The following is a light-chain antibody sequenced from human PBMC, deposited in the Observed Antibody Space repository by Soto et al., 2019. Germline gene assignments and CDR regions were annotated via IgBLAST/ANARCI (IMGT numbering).Light chain of an antibody. V-gene: IGKV1-5*01. Sequence: DMQITHSPSTLSASVLYRVTITCRASQSISSWLAWYQQKPGKAPKLLIYDASSLESGVPSRFSGSGSGTEFTLTISSLQPDDFATYYCQQYNSYWTVGQGTKV. CDR1: QSISSW. J-gene: IGKJ1*01. CDR3: QQYNSYWT. CDR2: DAS.